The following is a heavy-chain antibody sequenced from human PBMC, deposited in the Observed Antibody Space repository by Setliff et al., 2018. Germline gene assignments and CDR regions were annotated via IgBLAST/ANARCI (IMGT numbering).Heavy chain of an antibody. CDR1: GGSISSGVYY. D-gene: IGHD1-1*01. V-gene: IGHV4-39*01. Sequence: PSETLSLTCTVSGGSISSGVYYWAWIRQPPGRGLEWIGRIYYRGDTYYNASLKSRLTLSVDTSKNQVSLNLRSVTAADTAVYYCARTGTYRYFDYWGQGTQVTVSS. CDR3: ARTGTYRYFDY. CDR2: IYYRGDT. J-gene: IGHJ4*02.